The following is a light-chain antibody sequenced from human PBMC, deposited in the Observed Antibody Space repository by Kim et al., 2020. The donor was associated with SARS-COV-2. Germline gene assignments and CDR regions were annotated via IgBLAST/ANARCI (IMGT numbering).Light chain of an antibody. J-gene: IGKJ4*01. Sequence: DIQMTRSPSTLSASVGDRVTITCRASQSISTWLAWYQQKPGKAPKLLIYGASSLEGGVPSRFSGSGSGTVFTLTISSLQPDDFATYYCQQDNGYFGGGTKVDIK. CDR3: QQDNGY. CDR1: QSISTW. V-gene: IGKV1-5*01. CDR2: GAS.